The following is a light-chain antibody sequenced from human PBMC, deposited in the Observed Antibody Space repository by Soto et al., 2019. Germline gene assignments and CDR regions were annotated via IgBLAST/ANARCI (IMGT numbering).Light chain of an antibody. CDR3: QQRSNWIT. V-gene: IGKV3D-20*02. Sequence: PGERATRSCRPRQRVNNSYLAWYQQKPVQAPRLLIYDASNMATGIPASFSGSGSGTDFTLTISSLEPEDFAVYYCQQRSNWITFGQGTRLEI. CDR1: QRVNNSY. J-gene: IGKJ5*01. CDR2: DAS.